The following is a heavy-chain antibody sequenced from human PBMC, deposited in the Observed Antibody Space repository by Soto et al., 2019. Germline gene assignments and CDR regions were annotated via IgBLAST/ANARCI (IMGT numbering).Heavy chain of an antibody. CDR1: GFTFSSYS. J-gene: IGHJ6*03. CDR2: ISSSSSYI. CDR3: ARDSWRDIVATIRGALDRYYYYYMDV. V-gene: IGHV3-21*01. D-gene: IGHD5-12*01. Sequence: EVQLVESGGGLVKPGGSLRLSCAASGFTFSSYSMNWVRQAPGKGLEWVSSISSSSSYIYYADSVKGRFTISRDNAKNSLYLQMNSLRAEDTAVYYCARDSWRDIVATIRGALDRYYYYYMDVWGKGTTVTVSS.